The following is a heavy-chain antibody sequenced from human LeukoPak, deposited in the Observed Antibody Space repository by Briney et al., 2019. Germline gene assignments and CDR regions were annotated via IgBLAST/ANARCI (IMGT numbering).Heavy chain of an antibody. D-gene: IGHD3-3*01. CDR1: SPSMGTFC. CDR2: IYTSGST. CDR3: AREKDFSLWDAAIDY. V-gene: IGHV4-4*07. Sequence: ESLSLTWSLASPSMGTFCWGCVRHPDKGVLGWIGRIYTSGSTNYNPSLKSRVTMSVDTSKNQFSLKLSSVTAADTAVYYCAREKDFSLWDAAIDYWGQGTLVTVSS. J-gene: IGHJ4*02.